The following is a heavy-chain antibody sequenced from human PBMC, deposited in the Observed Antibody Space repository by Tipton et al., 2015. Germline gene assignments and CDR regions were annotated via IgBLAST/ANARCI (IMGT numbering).Heavy chain of an antibody. CDR2: VYSGGSS. Sequence: SLRLSCAASGFTFINAWMSWVRQAPGKGLEWLSVVYSGGSSDYADSVRGRFIISRDKSKNMIYLEMNSLRAEDTAVYYCASGMGYWGQGTLVTVSS. V-gene: IGHV3-53*01. CDR1: GFTFINAW. J-gene: IGHJ4*02. CDR3: ASGMGY. D-gene: IGHD6-13*01.